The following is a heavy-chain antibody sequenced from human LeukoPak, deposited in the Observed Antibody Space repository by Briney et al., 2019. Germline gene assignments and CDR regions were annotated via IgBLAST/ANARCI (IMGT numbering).Heavy chain of an antibody. V-gene: IGHV3-48*01. CDR3: ARGGYSRPDY. CDR1: EFIFSNYG. CDR2: ISSNSRTI. J-gene: IGHJ4*02. Sequence: AGSLRLSCAASEFIFSNYGMNWVRQAPGKGLEWVSYISSNSRTINYADSVRGRFTISRDNGKNSLYLQMNSLRVEDTAVYYCARGGYSRPDYWGQGTLVTVSP. D-gene: IGHD4-11*01.